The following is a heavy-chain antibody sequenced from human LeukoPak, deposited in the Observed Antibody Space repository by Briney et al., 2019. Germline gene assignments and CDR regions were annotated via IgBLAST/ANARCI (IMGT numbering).Heavy chain of an antibody. V-gene: IGHV3-21*01. J-gene: IGHJ3*02. CDR2: ISSGSSFI. Sequence: NPGGSLRLSCAASGFTFSSYSMNWVRQAPGKGLEWVSSISSGSSFIYYADSVKGRFTISRDNAKNSLYLQMNSLRAEDTAVYYCARDSGSPQDAFDIWGQGTMVTVSS. CDR1: GFTFSSYS. D-gene: IGHD6-13*01. CDR3: ARDSGSPQDAFDI.